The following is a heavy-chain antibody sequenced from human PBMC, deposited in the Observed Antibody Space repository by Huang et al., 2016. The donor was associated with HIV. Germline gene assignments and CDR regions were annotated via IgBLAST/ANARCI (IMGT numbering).Heavy chain of an antibody. Sequence: QVQLVQSGVEVKKPGASVKVPCKASVYLFSDYLITWVRQAPGQGIEWMGVSKPYNGNTKYEKKFQDRVTMTTDTSTSTAYRELRGLRSGDTALYYCARLWSRDGYNWDYWGQGTLVTVPS. CDR3: ARLWSRDGYNWDY. J-gene: IGHJ4*02. CDR1: VYLFSDYL. D-gene: IGHD5-12*01. V-gene: IGHV1-18*01. CDR2: SKPYNGNT.